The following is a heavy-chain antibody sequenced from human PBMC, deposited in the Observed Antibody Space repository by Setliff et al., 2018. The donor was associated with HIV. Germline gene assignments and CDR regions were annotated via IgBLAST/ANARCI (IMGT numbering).Heavy chain of an antibody. D-gene: IGHD3-22*01. Sequence: LSLTCDVYGGSFSGYYWSWIRQPPGKGLGWIGKINHSGSTNYNPSLKSRVTISVDTSRNQFSLKLNSVTAADTAVYYCARVGYYDSSFDYWGQGTLVTVSS. CDR3: ARVGYYDSSFDY. CDR1: GGSFSGYY. CDR2: INHSGST. V-gene: IGHV4-34*01. J-gene: IGHJ4*02.